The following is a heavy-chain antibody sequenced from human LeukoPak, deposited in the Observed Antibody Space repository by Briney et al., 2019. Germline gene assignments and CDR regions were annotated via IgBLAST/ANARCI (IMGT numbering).Heavy chain of an antibody. CDR3: ARDSSGYYRIDY. D-gene: IGHD3-22*01. V-gene: IGHV4-59*08. J-gene: IGHJ4*02. Sequence: SETLSLTCTVSGGYISSYYWSWMRQPRGKGLEGIGYVFHSGSTNYNAYLKSRVTISVDTSKNQFSLKLTSVTAADTAVYYCARDSSGYYRIDYWGQGTLVTVSS. CDR1: GGYISSYY. CDR2: VFHSGST.